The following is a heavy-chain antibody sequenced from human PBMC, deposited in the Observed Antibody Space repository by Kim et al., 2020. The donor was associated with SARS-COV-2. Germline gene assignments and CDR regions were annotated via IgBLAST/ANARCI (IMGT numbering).Heavy chain of an antibody. V-gene: IGHV4-39*01. CDR2: IYYSGST. J-gene: IGHJ4*02. CDR1: GGSISSSSYY. Sequence: SETLSLTCTVSGGSISSSSYYWGWIRQPPGKGLEWIGSIYYSGSTYYNPSLKSRVTISVDTSKNQFSLKLSSVTAADTAAYYCARCPLLEQWLVLKWDFDYWGQGTLVTVSS. D-gene: IGHD6-19*01. CDR3: ARCPLLEQWLVLKWDFDY.